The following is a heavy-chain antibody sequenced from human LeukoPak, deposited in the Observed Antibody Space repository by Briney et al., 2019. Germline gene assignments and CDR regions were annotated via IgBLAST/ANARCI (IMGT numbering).Heavy chain of an antibody. CDR3: AREDYDSSGGDY. Sequence: PGGSLRLSCAAAGFDFSRNWMSWVRQAPGKGLEWVANIKEDGSEKYYVESVKGRVTISRDNAKNSLFLQMNSLRAEDTAVYYCAREDYDSSGGDYWGQGNLVTVSS. CDR2: IKEDGSEK. J-gene: IGHJ4*02. D-gene: IGHD3-22*01. CDR1: GFDFSRNW. V-gene: IGHV3-7*01.